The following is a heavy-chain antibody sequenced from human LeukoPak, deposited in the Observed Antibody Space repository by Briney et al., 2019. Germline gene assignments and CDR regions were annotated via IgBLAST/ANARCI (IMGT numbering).Heavy chain of an antibody. Sequence: SETLSLTCAVYGGSFSGYYWSWIRQPPGKGLEWIGEINHSGSTNYNPSLKSRVTISVDTSKNQLSLKLSSVTAADTAVYYCASDRSSTSCHSTWGQGTLVTVSS. D-gene: IGHD2-2*01. CDR2: INHSGST. V-gene: IGHV4-34*01. CDR1: GGSFSGYY. CDR3: ASDRSSTSCHST. J-gene: IGHJ5*02.